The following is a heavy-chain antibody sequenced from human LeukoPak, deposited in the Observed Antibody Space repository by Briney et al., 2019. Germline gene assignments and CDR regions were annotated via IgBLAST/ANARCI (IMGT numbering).Heavy chain of an antibody. CDR3: ARDGDSGWYFDY. D-gene: IGHD6-19*01. CDR2: ISSSSSYI. CDR1: GFTFSSYS. Sequence: AGGSLRLSCAASGFTFSSYSMNWVRQAPGKGLEWVSSISSSSSYIYYADSVKGRFTISRDNAKNSLYLQMNSLRAEDTAVYYCARDGDSGWYFDYWGQGTLVTVSS. V-gene: IGHV3-21*01. J-gene: IGHJ4*02.